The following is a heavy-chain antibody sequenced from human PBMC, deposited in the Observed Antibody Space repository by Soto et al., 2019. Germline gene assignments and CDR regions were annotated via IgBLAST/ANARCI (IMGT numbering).Heavy chain of an antibody. CDR3: ARDYDYVWGTYRHTHYY. CDR1: GHTFSDYG. D-gene: IGHD3-16*02. CDR2: ISTYNGNT. J-gene: IGHJ4*02. Sequence: QVQLVQSGAEVKEPGASVTVSCKASGHTFSDYGISWVRQAPGQGLEWMGWISTYNGNTDYAQKLQDRVTMTTDTSXSXXYMELRSLTSDDTAVYYCARDYDYVWGTYRHTHYYWGKGTLVTVSS. V-gene: IGHV1-18*01.